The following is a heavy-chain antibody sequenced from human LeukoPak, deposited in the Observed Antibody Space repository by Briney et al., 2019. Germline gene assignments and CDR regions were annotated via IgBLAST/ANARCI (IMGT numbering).Heavy chain of an antibody. CDR3: ARDLGYCSSTSCPKSWYDDY. CDR1: GYTFTSYG. J-gene: IGHJ4*02. Sequence: SVKVSCKASGYTFTSYGISWVRQAPGQGLEWMGGIIPIFGTANYAQKFQDRVTITADESTSTAYMELSRLRSDDTAVYYCARDLGYCSSTSCPKSWYDDYWGQGTLVTVSS. D-gene: IGHD2-2*01. CDR2: IIPIFGTA. V-gene: IGHV1-69*13.